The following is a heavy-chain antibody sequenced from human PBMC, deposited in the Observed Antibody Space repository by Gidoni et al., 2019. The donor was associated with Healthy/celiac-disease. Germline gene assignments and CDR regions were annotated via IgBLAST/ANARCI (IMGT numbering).Heavy chain of an antibody. Sequence: QVQLVESGGGVVQPGRSLRTSCAASGFTLSSYGMHWVRQAPGKGLEWVAVIWYDGSNKYYADSVKGRFTIARDNSKNTLYLQMNSLRAEDTAVYYCARVRYSYGTDAFDIWGQGTMVTVSS. CDR3: ARVRYSYGTDAFDI. CDR2: IWYDGSNK. J-gene: IGHJ3*02. V-gene: IGHV3-33*01. D-gene: IGHD5-18*01. CDR1: GFTLSSYG.